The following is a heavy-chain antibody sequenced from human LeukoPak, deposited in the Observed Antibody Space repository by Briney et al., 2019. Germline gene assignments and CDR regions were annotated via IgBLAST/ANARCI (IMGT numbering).Heavy chain of an antibody. V-gene: IGHV1-18*01. Sequence: ASVTVSCKASGYTFTSSGISWVRQAPGQGLEWMGWISAYNGNTNHAQKLQGRVTMTTDTSTSTAYMELRSLRSDDTAVYYCARDEYDSSWYYFDYWGQGTPVTVSS. CDR2: ISAYNGNT. D-gene: IGHD6-13*01. CDR1: GYTFTSSG. J-gene: IGHJ4*02. CDR3: ARDEYDSSWYYFDY.